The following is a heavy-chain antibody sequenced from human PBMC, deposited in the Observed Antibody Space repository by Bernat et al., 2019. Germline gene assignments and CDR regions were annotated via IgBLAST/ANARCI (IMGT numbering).Heavy chain of an antibody. J-gene: IGHJ4*02. D-gene: IGHD3-10*01. CDR2: IGGSGGTT. CDR3: AKEAVRSSAGKDSGNFGY. Sequence: EVQLVESGGGVVQPGRSLRLSCAASGFTFSSYAMSWVRQAPGKGLEWVSAIGGSGGTTYYADSVKGRFTISRDNSKNTLYLQMNSLRAEDTAVYYCAKEAVRSSAGKDSGNFGYWGQGTLVTVSS. V-gene: IGHV3-23*04. CDR1: GFTFSSYA.